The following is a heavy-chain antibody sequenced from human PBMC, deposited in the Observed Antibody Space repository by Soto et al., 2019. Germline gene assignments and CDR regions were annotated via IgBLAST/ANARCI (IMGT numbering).Heavy chain of an antibody. CDR2: ISYDGSNK. D-gene: IGHD1-20*01. V-gene: IGHV3-30-3*01. CDR3: ARGITGTDY. J-gene: IGHJ4*02. CDR1: GFTLSSYA. Sequence: PGGSLRLSCAASGFTLSSYAMHWVRQAPGKGLEWVAVISYDGSNKYYADSVKGRFTISRDNSKNTLYLQMNSLRAEDTAVYYCARGITGTDYWGQGTLVTVSS.